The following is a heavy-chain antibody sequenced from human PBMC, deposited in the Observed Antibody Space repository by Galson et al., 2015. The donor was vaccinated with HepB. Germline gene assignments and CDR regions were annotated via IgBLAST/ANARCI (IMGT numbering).Heavy chain of an antibody. J-gene: IGHJ5*02. CDR2: ISAYNGNT. CDR1: GYTFTSYG. CDR3: ARSVGYQLPEDWFDP. Sequence: SVKVSCKASGYTFTSYGISWVRQAPGQGLEWMGWISAYNGNTNYAQKLQGRVTMTTDTSTSTAYMELRSLRSDDTAVYYCARSVGYQLPEDWFDPWGQGTLVTVSS. D-gene: IGHD2-2*01. V-gene: IGHV1-18*01.